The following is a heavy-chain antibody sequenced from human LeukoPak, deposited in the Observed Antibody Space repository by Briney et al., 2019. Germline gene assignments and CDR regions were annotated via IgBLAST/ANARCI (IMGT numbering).Heavy chain of an antibody. J-gene: IGHJ5*02. CDR3: AKRAVPTAATPWFDP. Sequence: GGSLRLSCGASGFTFSSYAMSWVRQAPGKGLEWVSSISGSGGSTHYADSVKGRFTISRDNSKNTLYLQMNSLRAEDTAVYYCAKRAVPTAATPWFDPWGQGTLVIVSS. CDR2: ISGSGGST. CDR1: GFTFSSYA. V-gene: IGHV3-23*01. D-gene: IGHD2-15*01.